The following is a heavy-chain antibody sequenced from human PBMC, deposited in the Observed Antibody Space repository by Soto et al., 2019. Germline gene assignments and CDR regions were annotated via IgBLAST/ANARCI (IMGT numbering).Heavy chain of an antibody. J-gene: IGHJ4*02. CDR3: AKDTYDSINQNPFDY. V-gene: IGHV3-30*18. Sequence: SLRLSCAASGFTFSSYGMHWVRQAPGKGLEWVAVISYDGSNKYYADSVKGRFTISRDNSKNTLYLQMNSLRAEDTAVYYCAKDTYDSINQNPFDYWGQGTLVTVSS. D-gene: IGHD3-22*01. CDR2: ISYDGSNK. CDR1: GFTFSSYG.